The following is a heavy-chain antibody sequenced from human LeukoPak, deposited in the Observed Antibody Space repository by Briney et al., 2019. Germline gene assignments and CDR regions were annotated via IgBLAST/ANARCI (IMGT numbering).Heavy chain of an antibody. CDR3: ARVSGYVSHYYYYGRQV. D-gene: IGHD5-12*01. V-gene: IGHV1-18*01. J-gene: IGHJ6*02. Sequence: ASVKVSSKASGYTFTSYGISWVRQAPGQGLEWMGWISAYNGNTNCAQKLQGRVTMTTDTSTSTAYMELRSLRSDDTAVYYCARVSGYVSHYYYYGRQVWAQGPTVTVSS. CDR2: ISAYNGNT. CDR1: GYTFTSYG.